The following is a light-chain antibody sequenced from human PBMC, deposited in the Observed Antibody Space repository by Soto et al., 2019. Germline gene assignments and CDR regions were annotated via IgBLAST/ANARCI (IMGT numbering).Light chain of an antibody. V-gene: IGLV2-14*01. CDR2: DVS. CDR1: SSDVGDYNY. J-gene: IGLJ1*01. CDR3: SSYTSSTTRV. Sequence: QSALTQPASVSGSPGQSITISCTGTSSDVGDYNYVSWYQQYPGKAPKLMIYDVSNRPSGVSNRFSGSKSGSTASLTISGLQAEDEADYYCSSYTSSTTRVFGTGTKVTVL.